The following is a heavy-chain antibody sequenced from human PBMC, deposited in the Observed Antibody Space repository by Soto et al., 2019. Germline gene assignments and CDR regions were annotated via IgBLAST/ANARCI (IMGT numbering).Heavy chain of an antibody. Sequence: HPGGSLRLSCAASGFSFRDYAMAWVRQAPGQGLEWVGGISYTGSATFFADSVKGRFTISRDNSNNILYLQMNILRHDDTATYYTVVPAANWYGMDVWGQGTTVTVSS. J-gene: IGHJ6*02. CDR1: GFSFRDYA. V-gene: IGHV3-23*01. D-gene: IGHD2-2*01. CDR3: VVPAANWYGMDV. CDR2: ISYTGSAT.